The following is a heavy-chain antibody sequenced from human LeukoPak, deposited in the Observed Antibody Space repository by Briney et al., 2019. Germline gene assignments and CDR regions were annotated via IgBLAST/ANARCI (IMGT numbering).Heavy chain of an antibody. Sequence: GASVKVSCKASGYTFTDSYMHWVRQAPGQGLEWMGWVNPNSGGTNYAQKFQGRVTMTSDTSISTAYMELSSLRSDDTALYYCARYGNDWYPLDYWGQGTLVTVSS. CDR3: ARYGNDWYPLDY. CDR1: GYTFTDSY. D-gene: IGHD6-19*01. J-gene: IGHJ4*02. V-gene: IGHV1-2*02. CDR2: VNPNSGGT.